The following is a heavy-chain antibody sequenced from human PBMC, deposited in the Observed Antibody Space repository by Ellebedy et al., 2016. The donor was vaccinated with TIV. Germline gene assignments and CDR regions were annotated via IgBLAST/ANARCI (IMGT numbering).Heavy chain of an antibody. J-gene: IGHJ3*02. V-gene: IGHV3-30-3*01. CDR2: ITNTGFRE. CDR3: ARDLYFGEGDALDI. Sequence: PGGSLRLSCAASGSTFSDHAMVWVRQAPGKGLEWVASITNTGFREFYADSVKGRFTVSRDNSKNTLFLQMNRLTTDDTAVYYCARDLYFGEGDALDIWGHGTMVTVSS. D-gene: IGHD3-10*01. CDR1: GSTFSDHA.